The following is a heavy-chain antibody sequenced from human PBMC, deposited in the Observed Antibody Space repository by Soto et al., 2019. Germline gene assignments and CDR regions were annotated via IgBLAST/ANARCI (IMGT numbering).Heavy chain of an antibody. D-gene: IGHD4-17*01. CDR1: GYRFTSTY. CDR3: AKLPWADYGGIFDP. J-gene: IGHJ5*02. V-gene: IGHV1-46*01. CDR2: IDPNGGRR. Sequence: ASVKVSCKASGYRFTSTYMHWVRQAPGQGLEWMGVIDPNGGRRIYSEKFQGRVTLSRDTSTATDYMQLSSLRSEDTAMYYCAKLPWADYGGIFDPWGQGTLVTVSS.